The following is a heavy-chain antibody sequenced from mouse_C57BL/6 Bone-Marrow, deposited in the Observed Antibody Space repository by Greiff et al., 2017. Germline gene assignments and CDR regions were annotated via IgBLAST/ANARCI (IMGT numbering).Heavy chain of an antibody. Sequence: VQLQQPGAELVMPGASVKLSCKASGYTFTSYWMHWVKQRPGQGLEWIGEIDPSDSYTNYNQKFKGKSTLTVDKSSSTAYMQLSRLTSEDSAVYYCARGGANWDVWGQGTTLTVSS. CDR3: ARGGANWDV. J-gene: IGHJ2*01. CDR2: IDPSDSYT. D-gene: IGHD4-1*01. V-gene: IGHV1-69*01. CDR1: GYTFTSYW.